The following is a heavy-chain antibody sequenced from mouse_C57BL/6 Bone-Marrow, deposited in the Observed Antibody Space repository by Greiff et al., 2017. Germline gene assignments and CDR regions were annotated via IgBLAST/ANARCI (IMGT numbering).Heavy chain of an antibody. CDR1: GFSLNSYG. Sequence: VQLQQSGPGLVAPSQSLSIPCTVSGFSLNSYGVDWVRQSPGKGLEWLGVIWGVGSTNYNSALKSRLSIRQYNSKSQVFLKISSLQTDDTAMYCCASLWFAYWGQGTLVTVSA. CDR2: IWGVGST. V-gene: IGHV2-6*01. J-gene: IGHJ3*01. CDR3: ASLWFAY.